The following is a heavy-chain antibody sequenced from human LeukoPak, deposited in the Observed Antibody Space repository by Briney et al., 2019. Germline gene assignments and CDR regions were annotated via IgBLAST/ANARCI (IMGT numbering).Heavy chain of an antibody. CDR3: AALKEDYYGMDV. CDR2: IIPILGIA. Sequence: SVKVSCKASGGTFSSYAISWVRQAPGQGLEWMGRIIPILGIANYAQKFQGRVTITADKSTNTAYMELSSLRSEDTAVYYCAALKEDYYGMDVWGQGTTVTVSS. CDR1: GGTFSSYA. V-gene: IGHV1-69*04. J-gene: IGHJ6*02.